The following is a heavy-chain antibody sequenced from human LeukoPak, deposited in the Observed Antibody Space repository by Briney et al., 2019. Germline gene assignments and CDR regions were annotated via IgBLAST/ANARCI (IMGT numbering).Heavy chain of an antibody. V-gene: IGHV3-33*01. D-gene: IGHD2-2*01. CDR2: IWYDGSNK. J-gene: IGHJ4*02. CDR1: GFTFSTYG. Sequence: PGGSLRLSCAASGFTFSTYGMHRVRQAPGKGLQWVAVIWYDGSNKQYADSVKGRFTISRDNSKNTLYLQMNSLRAEDTAVYYCARIRYCSSTSCYGFLDYWGQGTLVTVSS. CDR3: ARIRYCSSTSCYGFLDY.